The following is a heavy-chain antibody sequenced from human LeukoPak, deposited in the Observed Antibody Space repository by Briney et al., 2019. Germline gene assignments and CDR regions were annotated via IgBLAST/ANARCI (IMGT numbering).Heavy chain of an antibody. V-gene: IGHV3-33*06. CDR1: GFTFSHYG. D-gene: IGHD4-11*01. CDR2: IWSDASDK. CDR3: AKDAQRGFDYSNSLDY. Sequence: SLTLSCSASGFTFSHYGMHWVRHAPGTGLEWVVVIWSDASDKYYANSVKGRFTISRDNFKNSLYLQMNSLRADDTAVYYCAKDAQRGFDYSNSLDYWGQGTRVTVSS. J-gene: IGHJ4*02.